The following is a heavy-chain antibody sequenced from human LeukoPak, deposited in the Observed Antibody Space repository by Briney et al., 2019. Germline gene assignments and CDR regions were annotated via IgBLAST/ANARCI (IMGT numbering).Heavy chain of an antibody. CDR2: MYLSGTT. CDR3: AGLVGRYSSGLYYYYFDY. CDR1: GDSINSLDL. V-gene: IGHV4-4*02. Sequence: SGTLSLTCTVSGDSINSLDLWSWVRQPPGKGLEWIGEMYLSGTTHSNPSDKSRVTISIDKSKNQFFLNLSSVTAADTAVYYCAGLVGRYSSGLYYYYFDYWGQGTLVTVSS. D-gene: IGHD3-22*01. J-gene: IGHJ4*02.